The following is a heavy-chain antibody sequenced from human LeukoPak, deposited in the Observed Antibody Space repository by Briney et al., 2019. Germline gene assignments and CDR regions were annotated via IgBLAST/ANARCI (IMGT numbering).Heavy chain of an antibody. CDR3: AKGRTIAVAGQFDY. V-gene: IGHV3-9*03. D-gene: IGHD6-19*01. CDR1: GFTFDDYA. J-gene: IGHJ4*02. Sequence: GRSLRLSCAASGFTFDDYAMHWVRQAPGKGLEWVSGISWNSGSIGYADSVKGRFTISRDNAKNSLYLQMNSLRAEDMALYYGAKGRTIAVAGQFDYWGQGTLVTVSS. CDR2: ISWNSGSI.